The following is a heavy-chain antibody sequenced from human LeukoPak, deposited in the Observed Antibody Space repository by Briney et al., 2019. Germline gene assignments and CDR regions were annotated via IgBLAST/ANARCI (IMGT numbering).Heavy chain of an antibody. CDR3: ARIYMAARP. D-gene: IGHD6-6*01. J-gene: IGHJ5*02. CDR1: GFTFSDHW. V-gene: IGHV3-7*01. Sequence: PGGSLRLSCAASGFTFSDHWMTWVRQAPGKGLEWVANINQDGSERYYVDSVKGRFTISRDNAKNSLSLQMNSLRAEDTALYYCARIYMAARPWGQGTQVTVSS. CDR2: INQDGSER.